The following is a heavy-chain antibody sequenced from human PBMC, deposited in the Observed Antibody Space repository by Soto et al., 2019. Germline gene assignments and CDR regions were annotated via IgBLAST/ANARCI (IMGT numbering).Heavy chain of an antibody. CDR1: GFTFSSYE. Sequence: GGSLRLSCTASGFTFSSYEMNWVRQAPGKGLGWVSYTSFSGSTVYYADSVKGRFTISRDNAKNSLYLQMNSLRAEDTAVYYCAPRGGQGTLVTAPQ. CDR3: APR. J-gene: IGHJ4*02. CDR2: TSFSGSTV. V-gene: IGHV3-48*03.